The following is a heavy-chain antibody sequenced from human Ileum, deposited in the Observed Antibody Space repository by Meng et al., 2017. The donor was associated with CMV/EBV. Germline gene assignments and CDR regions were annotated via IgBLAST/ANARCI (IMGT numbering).Heavy chain of an antibody. CDR3: ATLGSGYPGARDY. J-gene: IGHJ4*02. Sequence: SGFILSDSRLHWVRQAPGKGLGWVGRTRSKAYSHATEYAASVEGRFTISRDDSKNTAYLQMNSLKTDDTAVYYCATLGSGYPGARDYWGQGTLVTVSS. CDR1: GFILSDSR. V-gene: IGHV3-73*01. D-gene: IGHD3-3*01. CDR2: TRSKAYSHAT.